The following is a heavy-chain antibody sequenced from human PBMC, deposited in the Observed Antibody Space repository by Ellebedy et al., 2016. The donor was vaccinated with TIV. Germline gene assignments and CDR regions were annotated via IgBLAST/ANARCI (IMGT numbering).Heavy chain of an antibody. CDR2: IWYDGSNA. CDR1: GFILRTFG. D-gene: IGHD6-6*01. Sequence: GESLKISCVASGFILRTFGMHWVRQAPGKGLEWVAGIWYDGSNAYHTDSVKGRFTISRDNTNNTLHLQMNILRVDDTAVYYCARAGIAARRGGDALDLWGQGTMVTVSS. J-gene: IGHJ3*01. CDR3: ARAGIAARRGGDALDL. V-gene: IGHV3-33*01.